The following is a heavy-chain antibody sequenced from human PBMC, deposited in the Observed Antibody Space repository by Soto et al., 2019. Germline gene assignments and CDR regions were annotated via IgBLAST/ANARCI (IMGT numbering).Heavy chain of an antibody. CDR2: INHSGST. V-gene: IGHV4-39*01. Sequence: SETLSLTCNVSGGSISSGGYYWSWIRQPPGKGLEWIGEINHSGSTNYNPSLKSRVTISVDTSKNQFSLKLSSVTAADTAVYYCARHAPTRLDYWGQGTLVTVSS. J-gene: IGHJ4*02. CDR1: GGSISSGGYY. CDR3: ARHAPTRLDY.